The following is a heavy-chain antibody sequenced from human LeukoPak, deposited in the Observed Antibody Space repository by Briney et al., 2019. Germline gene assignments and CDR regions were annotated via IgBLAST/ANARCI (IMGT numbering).Heavy chain of an antibody. V-gene: IGHV3-73*01. Sequence: GGSLRLSCAASGFTFSDSTMHWVRQASGKGLEWVGRIRNKANNYATAYATSVKGRFTLSRDDSKNTAYLQMNSLKTEDTALYYCVRGVASGSYYGLGVWGQGATVTVSS. CDR1: GFTFSDST. D-gene: IGHD1-26*01. J-gene: IGHJ6*02. CDR2: IRNKANNYAT. CDR3: VRGVASGSYYGLGV.